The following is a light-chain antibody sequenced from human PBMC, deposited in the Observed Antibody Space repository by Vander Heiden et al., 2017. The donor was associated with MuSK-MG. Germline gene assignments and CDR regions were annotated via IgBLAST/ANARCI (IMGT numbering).Light chain of an antibody. CDR2: SNK. Sequence: QSVLTQPPSASGTPGQRLTISCSGSRSNIGSNTVNWYQQLPGTAPKLLIYSNKQRPSGVPDRFSGSKSGTSASLAISGLQSEDEADYYCAAWDDSLNGVVFGGGTKLTVL. V-gene: IGLV1-44*01. CDR1: RSNIGSNT. J-gene: IGLJ2*01. CDR3: AAWDDSLNGVV.